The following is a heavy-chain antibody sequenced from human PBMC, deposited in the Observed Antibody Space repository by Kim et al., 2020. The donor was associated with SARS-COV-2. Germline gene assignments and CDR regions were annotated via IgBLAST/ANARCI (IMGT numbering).Heavy chain of an antibody. CDR3: ARDPKYDSGTL. Sequence: SPSHTPSLLSPVSISLDTSKNRFSLKLSSVTAADTAVYYCARDPKYDSGTLWGQGTLVTVSS. CDR2: SP. J-gene: IGHJ4*02. V-gene: IGHV4-31*01. D-gene: IGHD3-10*01.